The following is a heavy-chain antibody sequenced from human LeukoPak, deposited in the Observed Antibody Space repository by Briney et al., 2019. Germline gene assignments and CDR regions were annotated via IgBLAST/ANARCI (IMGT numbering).Heavy chain of an antibody. J-gene: IGHJ3*02. CDR1: GYTFTGYY. V-gene: IGHV1-2*02. D-gene: IGHD4-17*01. Sequence: ASVKVSCKASGYTFTGYYMHWVRQAPGQGLEWMGWINPNSGGTNYAQKFQGRVTMTRDTSISTAYMELSRLRSDDTAVYYCAREIHDYGDYNDAFDIWGQGTMVTVSS. CDR3: AREIHDYGDYNDAFDI. CDR2: INPNSGGT.